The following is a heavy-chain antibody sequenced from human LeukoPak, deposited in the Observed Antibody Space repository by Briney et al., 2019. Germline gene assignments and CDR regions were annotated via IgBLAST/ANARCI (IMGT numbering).Heavy chain of an antibody. CDR3: ARRATSGPRWGAFDI. V-gene: IGHV4-59*08. CDR2: IYYSGST. D-gene: IGHD4-23*01. J-gene: IGHJ3*02. Sequence: PSETLSLTCTVSGGSISSYYWSWIRQPPGQGLEWIGYIYYSGSTNYNPSLKSRVTISVDTSKNQFSLKLSSVTAADTAVYYCARRATSGPRWGAFDIWGQGTMVTVSS. CDR1: GGSISSYY.